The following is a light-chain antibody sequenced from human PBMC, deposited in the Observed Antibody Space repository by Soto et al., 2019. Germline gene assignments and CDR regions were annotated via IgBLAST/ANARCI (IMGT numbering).Light chain of an antibody. CDR2: EVN. J-gene: IGLJ1*01. CDR3: SSYSSTSTTYV. CDR1: SSDVGSHNY. V-gene: IGLV2-14*01. Sequence: LTQPASVSGSPGQSITISCTGTSSDVGSHNYVSWYQQHPGKAPKLIIFEVNSRPSGVSNRFSGSKSGSAASLTISGLQAEDEADYYCSSYSSTSTTYVFGGGTKVTVL.